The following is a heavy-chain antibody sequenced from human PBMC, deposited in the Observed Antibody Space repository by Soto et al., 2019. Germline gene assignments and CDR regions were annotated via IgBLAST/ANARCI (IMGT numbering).Heavy chain of an antibody. V-gene: IGHV3-48*02. J-gene: IGHJ4*02. CDR1: GFTFSSYS. Sequence: EVQLVESGGGLVQPGGSLRLSCAASGFTFSSYSMNWVRQAPGKGLEWVSYISSSSTIYYADSVKGRFTISRDNAKNSLYLQMNSLRDEDTAVYYCARESVDTAMVTGFDYWGQGTLVTVSS. CDR2: ISSSSTI. CDR3: ARESVDTAMVTGFDY. D-gene: IGHD5-18*01.